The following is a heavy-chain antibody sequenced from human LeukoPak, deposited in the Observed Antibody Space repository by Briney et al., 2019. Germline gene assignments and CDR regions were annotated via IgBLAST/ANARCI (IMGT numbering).Heavy chain of an antibody. CDR3: AKQDQLLYLFVFDY. Sequence: GGSLRLSCAASGFTFSSYAMSWVRHAPGKGLEWVSAISGSGGRTDYADSVKGRFTISRDNSKNTVYLQMNSLRAEDTAVYCCAKQDQLLYLFVFDYWGQGTLVTVSS. V-gene: IGHV3-23*01. CDR1: GFTFSSYA. CDR2: ISGSGGRT. J-gene: IGHJ4*02. D-gene: IGHD2-2*02.